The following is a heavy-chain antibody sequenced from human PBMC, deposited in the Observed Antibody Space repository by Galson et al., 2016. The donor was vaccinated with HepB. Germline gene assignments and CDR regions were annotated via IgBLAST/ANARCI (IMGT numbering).Heavy chain of an antibody. CDR3: AKSRRFGYKALDV. J-gene: IGHJ4*02. CDR2: IDSTSAAK. D-gene: IGHD2-2*02. V-gene: IGHV3-11*01. CDR1: GFNLGDFY. Sequence: SLRLSCAASGFNLGDFYMTWIRQPPGRGLEWISSIDSTSAAKNYADSVKGRFSISRDNAGNSLYLEMSSLRAEDTAIYWCAKSRRFGYKALDVWGQGTLVTVSS.